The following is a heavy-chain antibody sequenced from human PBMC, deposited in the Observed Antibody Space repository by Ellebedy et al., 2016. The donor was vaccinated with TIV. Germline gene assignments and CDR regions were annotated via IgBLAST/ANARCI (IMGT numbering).Heavy chain of an antibody. CDR3: ARVGEYRGYGGPYNYYPMDV. CDR1: GNSMAPYS. D-gene: IGHD5-12*01. V-gene: IGHV4-59*01. J-gene: IGHJ6*02. CDR2: VPESEGT. Sequence: SETLSLTXGVSGNSMAPYSCRCIRHQPCQRTAWIGSVPESEGTSHNPSLKSRVTISEDTSRNQMSLVLRSVTPADTAVYFCARVGEYRGYGGPYNYYPMDVWGQGTTVIVSS.